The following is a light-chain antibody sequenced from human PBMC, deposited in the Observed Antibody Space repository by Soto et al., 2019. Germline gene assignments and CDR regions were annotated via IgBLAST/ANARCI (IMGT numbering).Light chain of an antibody. CDR2: ATS. CDR3: QQTYSLPHT. CDR1: QSISTY. Sequence: DIQMTQSPPSLSASVGDSITITCRASQSISTYLNWYRQKPGKAPDLLIFATSSLQRGVPSRFSGSGSGTDFTLTISSLQPGDFETYYCQQTYSLPHTFGGGTKV. J-gene: IGKJ4*01. V-gene: IGKV1-39*01.